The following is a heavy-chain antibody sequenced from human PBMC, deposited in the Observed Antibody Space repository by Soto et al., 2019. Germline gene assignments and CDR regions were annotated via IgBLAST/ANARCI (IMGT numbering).Heavy chain of an antibody. CDR2: IYWDDDK. J-gene: IGHJ4*02. V-gene: IGHV2-5*02. D-gene: IGHD6-13*01. CDR3: AHGIAAAPRSYYFDY. Sequence: SGPTLVNTPQTLTLTCTFSGFSLSTSGVGVGWIRQPPGKALEWLALIYWDDDKRYSPSLKSRLTITKDTSKNQVVLTMTNMDPVDTATYYCAHGIAAAPRSYYFDYWGQGTLVTVS. CDR1: GFSLSTSGVG.